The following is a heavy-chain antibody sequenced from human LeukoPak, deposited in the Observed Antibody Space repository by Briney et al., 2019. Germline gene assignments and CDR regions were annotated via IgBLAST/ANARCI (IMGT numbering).Heavy chain of an antibody. CDR3: ATNRYGYNNYFEY. V-gene: IGHV3-23*01. CDR1: GFTFSSSA. D-gene: IGHD5-24*01. Sequence: GGSLRLSCVVSGFTFSSSAMSWVRQPPAKGLEWVSAFSAGSTYYRDSVKGRFTISRDISKSTMYLGMDSLRVEDTAVYYCATNRYGYNNYFEYWGQGTLVTVSS. J-gene: IGHJ4*02. CDR2: FSAGST.